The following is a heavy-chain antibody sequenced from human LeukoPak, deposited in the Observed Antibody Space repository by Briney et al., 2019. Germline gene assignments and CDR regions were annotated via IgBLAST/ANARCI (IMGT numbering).Heavy chain of an antibody. CDR2: IYYSGSP. J-gene: IGHJ1*01. CDR3: ARAYSYYYHSSGFYAPKYFQH. Sequence: SETLSLTCTVSGGSISSGGYYWSWIRQHPGKGLEWIGYIYYSGSPYYNPSLKSRLTISVDTSKNRFSLQLTSVTAADTAVYYCARAYSYYYHSSGFYAPKYFQHWGQGTLVTVSS. CDR1: GGSISSGGYY. V-gene: IGHV4-31*03. D-gene: IGHD3-22*01.